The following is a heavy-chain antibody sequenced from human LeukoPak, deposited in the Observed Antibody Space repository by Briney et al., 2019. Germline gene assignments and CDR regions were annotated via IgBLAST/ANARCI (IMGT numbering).Heavy chain of an antibody. CDR2: ISSSGSTI. CDR1: GFTFSSYE. D-gene: IGHD1-26*01. CDR3: ARDGWELHDAFDI. J-gene: IGHJ3*02. V-gene: IGHV3-48*03. Sequence: GGSLRLSCAASGFTFSSYEMNWVRQAPGKGLEWVSYISSSGSTIYYADSVKGRFTISRDNAKNSLYLQMNSLRAEDTAVYYCARDGWELHDAFDIWGQGTMVTVPS.